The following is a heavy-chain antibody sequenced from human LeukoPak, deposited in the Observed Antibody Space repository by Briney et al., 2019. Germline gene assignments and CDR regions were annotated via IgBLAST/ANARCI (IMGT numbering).Heavy chain of an antibody. J-gene: IGHJ3*02. V-gene: IGHV4-38-2*02. D-gene: IGHD3-3*01. Sequence: PSETLSLTCTVSGYSISSGYYWGWIRQPPGKGLEWIGSIYHSGSTYYNPSLKSRVTISVDTSKNQFSLKLSSVTAADTAVYYCAREKYYDFWSGSTDAFDIWGQGTMVTVSS. CDR2: IYHSGST. CDR1: GYSISSGYY. CDR3: AREKYYDFWSGSTDAFDI.